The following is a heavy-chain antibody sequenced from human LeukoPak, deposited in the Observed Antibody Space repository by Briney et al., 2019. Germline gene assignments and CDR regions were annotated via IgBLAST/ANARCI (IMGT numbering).Heavy chain of an antibody. Sequence: SETLSLTCTVSGGSISSSSYYWGWIRQPPGKGLEWIGSIYYSGSTYYNPSLKSRVTISVDTSKNQFSLKLSSVTAADTAVYYCASLSGWYDYLGQGTLVTVSS. CDR3: ASLSGWYDY. V-gene: IGHV4-39*07. CDR2: IYYSGST. D-gene: IGHD6-19*01. J-gene: IGHJ4*02. CDR1: GGSISSSSYY.